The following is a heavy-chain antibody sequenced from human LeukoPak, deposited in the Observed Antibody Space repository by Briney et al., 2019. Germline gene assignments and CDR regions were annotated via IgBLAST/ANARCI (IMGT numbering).Heavy chain of an antibody. CDR3: ATPGGQVEYFQH. D-gene: IGHD1-14*01. CDR2: IYYSRST. J-gene: IGHJ1*01. V-gene: IGHV4-39*01. Sequence: SETLSLTCTVSGGSISSSSYYWGWIRQPPGKGLEWIGSIYYSRSTYYNPSLKSRVTISVDTSKSQFSLKLSSVTAADTAVFYCATPGGQVEYFQHWGQGTLVTVSS. CDR1: GGSISSSSYY.